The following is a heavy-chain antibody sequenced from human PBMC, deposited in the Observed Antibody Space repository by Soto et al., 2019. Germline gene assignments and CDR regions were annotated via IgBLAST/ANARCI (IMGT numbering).Heavy chain of an antibody. Sequence: QVQLVQSGAEVKKPGASVKVSCKASGYTFTSYDINWVRQATGQGLEWMGWMNPNSGNTGYAQKFQGSVTMTRNTSISTAYMELSSLRSEDTAVYYCARGKLGYCSGGSCYPYYYYYYGMDAWGQGTTVTVSS. D-gene: IGHD2-15*01. CDR1: GYTFTSYD. CDR2: MNPNSGNT. J-gene: IGHJ6*02. CDR3: ARGKLGYCSGGSCYPYYYYYYGMDA. V-gene: IGHV1-8*01.